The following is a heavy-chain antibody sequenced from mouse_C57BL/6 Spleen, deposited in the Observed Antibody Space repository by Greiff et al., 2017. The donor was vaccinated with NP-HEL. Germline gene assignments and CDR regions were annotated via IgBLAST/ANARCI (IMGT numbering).Heavy chain of an antibody. J-gene: IGHJ3*01. CDR2: IDPETGGP. D-gene: IGHD2-3*01. CDR1: GYTFTDYE. CDR3: TGDGYYWFAY. V-gene: IGHV1-15*01. Sequence: VQLQQSGAELVRPGASVTLSCKASGYTFTDYEMHWVKQTPVHGLEWIGAIDPETGGPAYNQKFKGKAILTADKASSTAYMELRSLTSEDSAVYYCTGDGYYWFAYWGQGTLVAVSA.